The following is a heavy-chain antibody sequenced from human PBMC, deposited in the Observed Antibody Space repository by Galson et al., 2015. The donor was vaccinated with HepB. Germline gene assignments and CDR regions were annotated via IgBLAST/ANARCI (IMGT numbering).Heavy chain of an antibody. CDR2: ISGSGGST. V-gene: IGHV3-23*01. J-gene: IGHJ4*02. Sequence: SLRLSCAASGFTFSSYAMSWVRQAPGKGLEWVSAISGSGGSTYYADSVKGRFTISRDNSKNTLYLQMNSLRAEDTAVYYCAKDRRDGYSSSWFFLSFDYWGQGTLVTVSS. D-gene: IGHD6-13*01. CDR1: GFTFSSYA. CDR3: AKDRRDGYSSSWFFLSFDY.